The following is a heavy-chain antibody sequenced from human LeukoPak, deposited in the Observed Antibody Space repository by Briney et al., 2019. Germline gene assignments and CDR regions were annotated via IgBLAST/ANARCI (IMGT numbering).Heavy chain of an antibody. V-gene: IGHV1-2*02. J-gene: IGHJ3*02. CDR2: INPNSGGT. CDR1: GYTFTFYY. Sequence: GASVKVSCKASGYTFTFYYIHWVRQAPGQGLEWMGWINPNSGGTNSAQKFQGRVTMTRDTSISTAYLELRRLRSDDTAVYYCATERELMTTVTTGLGDAFDIWGQGTMVTVSS. D-gene: IGHD4-17*01. CDR3: ATERELMTTVTTGLGDAFDI.